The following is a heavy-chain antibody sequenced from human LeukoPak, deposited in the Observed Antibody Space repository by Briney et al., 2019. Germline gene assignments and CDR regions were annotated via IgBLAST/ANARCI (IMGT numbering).Heavy chain of an antibody. D-gene: IGHD3-10*01. V-gene: IGHV3-30-3*01. CDR3: ARGSMIRGVFDY. CDR2: ISYDGSNK. CDR1: GFTFSSYA. J-gene: IGHJ4*02. Sequence: PGRSLRLSCAASGFTFSSYAMHWVRQAPGKGLEWVAVISYDGSNKYYADSVKGRFTISRDNSNNTLYLQMNSLRAEDTAIYYCARGSMIRGVFDYWGQGTLVTVSS.